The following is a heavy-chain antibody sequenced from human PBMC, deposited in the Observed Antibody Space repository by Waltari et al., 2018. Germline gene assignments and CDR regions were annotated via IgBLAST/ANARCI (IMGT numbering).Heavy chain of an antibody. CDR2: LKQDGSEK. V-gene: IGHV3-7*01. CDR1: GFTFSSYW. J-gene: IGHJ4*02. D-gene: IGHD3-10*01. CDR3: ARVRKITMVRGVIIPDY. Sequence: EVQLVESGGGLVQPGGSLRLSCAASGFTFSSYWMSWVRQAPGKGLEWVANLKQDGSEKYYVDSVKGRFTISRDNAKNSLYLQMNSLRAEDTAVYYCARVRKITMVRGVIIPDYWGQGTLVTVSS.